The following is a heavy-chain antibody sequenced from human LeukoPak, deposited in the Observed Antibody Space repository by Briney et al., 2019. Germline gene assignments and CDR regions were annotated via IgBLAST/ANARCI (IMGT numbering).Heavy chain of an antibody. J-gene: IGHJ5*02. CDR1: GFTFRSYG. CDR3: AKDIKAAASPTPGWFDP. Sequence: PGGSLRLSCAASGFTFRSYGMHWVRQAPGKGLEWVAVIWYDGSNKYYADSVKGRFTISRDNSKNTLYLQMNSLRAEDTAVYYCAKDIKAAASPTPGWFDPWGQGTLVTVSS. CDR2: IWYDGSNK. D-gene: IGHD6-13*01. V-gene: IGHV3-33*06.